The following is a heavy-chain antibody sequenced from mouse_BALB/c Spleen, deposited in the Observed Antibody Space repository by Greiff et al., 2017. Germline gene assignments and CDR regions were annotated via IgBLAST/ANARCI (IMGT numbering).Heavy chain of an antibody. V-gene: IGHV3-2*02. CDR3: APYDYDRAWFAY. CDR2: ISYSGST. J-gene: IGHJ3*01. CDR1: GYSITSDYA. Sequence: DVKLVESGPGLVKPSQSLSLTCTVTGYSITSDYAWNWIRQFPGNKLEWMGYISYSGSTSYNPSLKSRISITRDTSKNQFFLQLNSVTTEDTATYYCAPYDYDRAWFAYWGQGTLVTVSA. D-gene: IGHD2-4*01.